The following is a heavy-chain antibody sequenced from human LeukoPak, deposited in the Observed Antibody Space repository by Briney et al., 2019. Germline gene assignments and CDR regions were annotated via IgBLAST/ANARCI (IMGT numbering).Heavy chain of an antibody. J-gene: IGHJ6*03. V-gene: IGHV3-11*01. D-gene: IGHD6-19*01. CDR1: GFTFSDYY. CDR3: ARNKQWLATYYYYYYMDV. CDR2: ISSSGSTI. Sequence: GGSLRLSCAASGFTFSDYYMSWLRQAPGKGLEWVSYISSSGSTIYYADSVKGRFTISRDNAKNSLYLQMNSLRSEDTAVYYCARNKQWLATYYYYYYMDVWGKGTTVTISS.